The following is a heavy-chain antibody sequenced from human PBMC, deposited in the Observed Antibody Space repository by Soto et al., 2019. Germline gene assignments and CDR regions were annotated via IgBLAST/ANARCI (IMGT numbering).Heavy chain of an antibody. J-gene: IGHJ6*01. CDR2: ISYDGSNK. Sequence: QVQLVESGGGVVQPGRSLRLSCAASGFTFSTYVMHWVRQAPGKGLEWVAVISYDGSNKYYADSVKGRFTISRDNSKNTLYLQMNSLRAEDTAVYYCAKDLRVPAAIGYGMDVW. CDR1: GFTFSTYV. V-gene: IGHV3-30*18. CDR3: AKDLRVPAAIGYGMDV. D-gene: IGHD2-2*01.